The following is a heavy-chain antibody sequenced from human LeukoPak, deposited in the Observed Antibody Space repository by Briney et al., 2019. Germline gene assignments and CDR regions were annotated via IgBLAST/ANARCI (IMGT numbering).Heavy chain of an antibody. CDR3: ATGGGWVPSFGVVTHIDV. J-gene: IGHJ6*03. CDR1: GFTFSGFW. CDR2: IDNDGHGI. D-gene: IGHD3-3*01. Sequence: PGGSLRLSCAASGFTFSGFWMHWVRPGPEKGLELVSRIDNDGHGILYADSVKGRFTTSRDDAKNTLYLQMNSLRFEDTAVYYCATGGGWVPSFGVVTHIDVWGKGTTVTVSS. V-gene: IGHV3-74*03.